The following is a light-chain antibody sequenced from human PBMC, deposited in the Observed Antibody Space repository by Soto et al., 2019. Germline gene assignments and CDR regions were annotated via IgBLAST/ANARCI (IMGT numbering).Light chain of an antibody. CDR1: SSDTAGYNY. Sequence: QSVLTQPASVSGSPGQSITISCTGTSSDTAGYNYVSWYQQHPGKAPKLMIYEVSNRPSGVSNRFSGSQSGNTASLTISGLQAEDEANYYCSSYTTSNNLVFGGGTKLTVL. J-gene: IGLJ2*01. CDR3: SSYTTSNNLV. V-gene: IGLV2-14*01. CDR2: EVS.